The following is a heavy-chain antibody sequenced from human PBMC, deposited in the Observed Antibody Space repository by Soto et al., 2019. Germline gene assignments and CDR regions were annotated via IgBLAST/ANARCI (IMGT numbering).Heavy chain of an antibody. CDR1: GGSISSSSYY. CDR2: IYYSGNT. D-gene: IGHD3-22*01. V-gene: IGHV4-39*01. J-gene: IGHJ4*02. CDR3: ARLKGYYDRSGYYFDY. Sequence: LQLQESGPGLVKPSETLSLTCTVSGGSISSSSYYWGWIRQPPGKGLEWIGSIYYSGNTYYKPSLKSRVTISVDTSKNQFSLKLSSVTAADTAVYYCARLKGYYDRSGYYFDYWGQGTLVTVSS.